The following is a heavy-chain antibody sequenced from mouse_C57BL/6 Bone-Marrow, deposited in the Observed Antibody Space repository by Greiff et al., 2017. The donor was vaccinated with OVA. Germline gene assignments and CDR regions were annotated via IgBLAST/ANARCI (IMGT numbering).Heavy chain of an antibody. CDR1: GFTFSDYG. V-gene: IGHV5-17*01. D-gene: IGHD4-1*01. Sequence: EVQVVESGGGLVKPGGSLKLSCAASGFTFSDYGMHWVRQAPEKGLEWVAYISSGSSTIYYADTVKGRFTISRDNAKNTLFLQMTSLRSEDTAMYYCARLGPRYWYFDVWGTGTTVTVSS. CDR2: ISSGSSTI. J-gene: IGHJ1*03. CDR3: ARLGPRYWYFDV.